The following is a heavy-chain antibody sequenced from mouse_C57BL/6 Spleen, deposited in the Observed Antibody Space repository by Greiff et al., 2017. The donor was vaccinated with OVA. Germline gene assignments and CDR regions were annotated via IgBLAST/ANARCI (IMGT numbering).Heavy chain of an antibody. J-gene: IGHJ4*01. CDR2: INYDGSST. V-gene: IGHV5-16*01. CDR3: ARYDYDDAMDY. Sequence: VQLKQSEGGLVQPGSSMKLSCTASGFTFSDYYMAWVRQVPEKGLEWVANINYDGSSTYYLDSLKSRFIISRDNAKNILYLQMSSLKSEDTATYYCARYDYDDAMDYWGQGTSVTVSS. CDR1: GFTFSDYY. D-gene: IGHD2-4*01.